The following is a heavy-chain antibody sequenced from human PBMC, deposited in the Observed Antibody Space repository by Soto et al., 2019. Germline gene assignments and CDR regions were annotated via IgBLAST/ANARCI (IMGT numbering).Heavy chain of an antibody. V-gene: IGHV3-23*01. CDR2: ISGSGGST. CDR1: GFTFSSYA. D-gene: IGHD2-2*01. Sequence: GGSLRLSCAASGFTFSSYAMSWVRQAPGKGLEWVSAISGSGGSTYYADSVKGRFTISRDNSKNTLYLQMNSLRAEDTAVYYCAKSGIVVVPAASNAFDIWGQGTMVTVSS. CDR3: AKSGIVVVPAASNAFDI. J-gene: IGHJ3*02.